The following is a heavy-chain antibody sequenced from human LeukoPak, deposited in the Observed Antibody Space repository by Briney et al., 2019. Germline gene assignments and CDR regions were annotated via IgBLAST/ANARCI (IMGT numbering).Heavy chain of an antibody. CDR1: GFTFSSYW. CDR3: ARDPYGDNWFDP. CDR2: IKEDGSEK. Sequence: QPGGSLRLSCAASGFTFSSYWMSWVRQAPGKGLEGVANIKEDGSEKYYVDSVKGRFTISRDNAKKSLYLQMNNLRAEDTVVYYCARDPYGDNWFDPWGQGTLVTVSS. V-gene: IGHV3-7*01. J-gene: IGHJ5*02. D-gene: IGHD4-17*01.